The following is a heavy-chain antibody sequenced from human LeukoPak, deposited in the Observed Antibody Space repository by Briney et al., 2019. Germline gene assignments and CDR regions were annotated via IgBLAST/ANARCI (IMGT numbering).Heavy chain of an antibody. CDR1: GGSISSSSYY. CDR2: IYHSGST. V-gene: IGHV4-39*07. J-gene: IGHJ4*02. Sequence: SETLSLTYTVSGGSISSSSYYWGWIRQPPGKGLEWIGSIYHSGSTYYNPSLKSRVTISVDTSKNQFSLKLTSVTAADTAVYYCARNPTGGLYYFDSWGQGTLVTVSS. D-gene: IGHD2-8*02. CDR3: ARNPTGGLYYFDS.